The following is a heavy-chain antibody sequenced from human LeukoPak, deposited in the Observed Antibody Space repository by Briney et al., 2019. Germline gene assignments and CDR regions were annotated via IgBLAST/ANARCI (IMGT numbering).Heavy chain of an antibody. CDR1: GFTFNDHV. CDR3: ARDNAFDI. J-gene: IGHJ3*02. V-gene: IGHV3-9*01. Sequence: PGGSLRLSCVGSGFTFNDHVMQWVRLAPGKGLEWVSGISLNGGNIDYADCVKGRFTISRDDAKNSLYLQMNSLRAEDTALYYCARDNAFDIWGQGTMVTVPS. CDR2: ISLNGGNI.